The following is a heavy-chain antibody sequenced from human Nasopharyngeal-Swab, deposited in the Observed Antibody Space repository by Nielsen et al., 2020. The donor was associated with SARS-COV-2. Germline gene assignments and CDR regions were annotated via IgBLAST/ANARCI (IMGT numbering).Heavy chain of an antibody. Sequence: WIRQPPGKGLEWIGYIYYSGSTYYNPSLKSRVTISVDTSKNQFPLKLSSVTAADTAVYYCARGGAARPDFDYWGQGTLVTVSS. J-gene: IGHJ4*02. D-gene: IGHD6-6*01. V-gene: IGHV4-31*02. CDR3: ARGGAARPDFDY. CDR2: IYYSGST.